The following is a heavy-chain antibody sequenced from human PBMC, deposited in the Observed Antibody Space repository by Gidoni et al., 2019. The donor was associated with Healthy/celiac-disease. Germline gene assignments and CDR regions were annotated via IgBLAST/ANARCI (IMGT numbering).Heavy chain of an antibody. J-gene: IGHJ4*02. D-gene: IGHD6-6*01. CDR2: SNTNSGGT. CDR3: ARSLGLDY. V-gene: IGHV1-2*02. CDR1: GYTFTGYY. Sequence: QVQLVQSGAEVKKPGASVKVSCKASGYTFTGYYMHWVRQAPGQGLEWMGWSNTNSGGTNYAQKFQGMVTMTRDTSISTAYMELSRLRSDYTAVYYCARSLGLDYWGQGTLVTVSS.